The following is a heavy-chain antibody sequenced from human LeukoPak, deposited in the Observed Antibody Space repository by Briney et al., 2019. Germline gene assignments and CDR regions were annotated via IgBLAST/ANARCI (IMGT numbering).Heavy chain of an antibody. CDR1: GFTFRSYG. D-gene: IGHD6-6*01. J-gene: IGHJ4*02. CDR2: IWYDGSNK. V-gene: IGHV3-33*01. CDR3: ARVGSSSSLGFDY. Sequence: GRSLRLSSAASGFTFRSYGMHWVRQAPGKGLEWVAVIWYDGSNKYCADSVKGRFTISRDNSKNTLYLEMSSLRAEDTAVYYCARVGSSSSLGFDYWGQGTLVTVSS.